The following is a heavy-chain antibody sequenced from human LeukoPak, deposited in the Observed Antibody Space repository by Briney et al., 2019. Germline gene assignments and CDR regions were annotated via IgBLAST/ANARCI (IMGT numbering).Heavy chain of an antibody. CDR3: AKGDASLQFND. CDR2: ISPSADIT. V-gene: IGHV3-23*01. CDR1: GFTFSSHG. Sequence: GGSLRLSCAASGFTFSSHGMNWVRQAPGKGGEGISGISPSADITYYADSVKGGFTISRENSENTVYLHMSSLRAGDTAVYFCAKGDASLQFNDWGQGTLVTVSS. J-gene: IGHJ4*02. D-gene: IGHD5-24*01.